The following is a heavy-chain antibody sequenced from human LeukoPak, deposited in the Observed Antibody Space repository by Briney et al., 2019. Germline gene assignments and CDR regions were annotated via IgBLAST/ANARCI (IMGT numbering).Heavy chain of an antibody. CDR3: ARGGGEQLVFDP. CDR1: AYTFTSYG. D-gene: IGHD6-6*01. CDR2: ISAYNANT. V-gene: IGHV1-18*01. J-gene: IGHJ5*02. Sequence: ASVKVSCKASAYTFTSYGLTWVRQAPGQGLEWMGWISAYNANTNYAQKLQGRVTMTTDTSTSTAYMELRSLRSDDTAVYYCARGGGEQLVFDPWGQGTLVTVSS.